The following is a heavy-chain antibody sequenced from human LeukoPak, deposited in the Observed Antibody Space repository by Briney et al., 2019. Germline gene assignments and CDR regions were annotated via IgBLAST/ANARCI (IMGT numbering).Heavy chain of an antibody. CDR2: MYYHETT. Sequence: AETLSLTCTVSGGSISSSSDYCGWIRQAPGKGLEWIGIMYYHETTYYTSSLKSRVTISVDTSKTPFFLKMNSVTAADTAVYFCARRAYSAAYWKHFDYWGQGTLVTVSS. J-gene: IGHJ4*02. V-gene: IGHV4-39*01. CDR3: ARRAYSAAYWKHFDY. CDR1: GGSISSSSDY. D-gene: IGHD1-1*01.